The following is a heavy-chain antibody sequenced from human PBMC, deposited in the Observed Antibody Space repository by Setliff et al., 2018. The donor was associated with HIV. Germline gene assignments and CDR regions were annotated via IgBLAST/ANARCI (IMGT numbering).Heavy chain of an antibody. V-gene: IGHV4-4*09. Sequence: SETLSLTCTVSDDPIYSFYWSWIRQPPGKGLEWIGYIYTSGSTNYNPSLEGRVTISVDTSKNQFSLKLSSVTAADTAVYYCARTPEDYDQYFFDRWGQGTLVTVSS. CDR3: ARTPEDYDQYFFDR. J-gene: IGHJ4*02. D-gene: IGHD3-22*01. CDR2: IYTSGST. CDR1: DDPIYSFY.